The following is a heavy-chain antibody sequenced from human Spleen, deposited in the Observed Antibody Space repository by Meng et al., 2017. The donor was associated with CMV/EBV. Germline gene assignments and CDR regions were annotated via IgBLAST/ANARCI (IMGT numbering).Heavy chain of an antibody. CDR3: ARARRGYSYGYVDY. J-gene: IGHJ4*02. D-gene: IGHD5-18*01. V-gene: IGHV1-2*02. Sequence: ASVKVSCKASGYTFTGYYIHWVRQAPGQGLEWMGWINPNSGGTNYAQKFQGRVTMTRDTSITTAYMELGRLRSDDTAVYYCARARRGYSYGYVDYWGQGTLVTVSS. CDR2: INPNSGGT. CDR1: GYTFTGYY.